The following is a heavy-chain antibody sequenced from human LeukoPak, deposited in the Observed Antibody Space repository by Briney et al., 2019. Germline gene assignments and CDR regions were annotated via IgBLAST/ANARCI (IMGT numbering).Heavy chain of an antibody. D-gene: IGHD6-19*01. CDR2: VNSDGSST. CDR1: GFTFSSYW. CDR3: ARDDSGWYREYFQH. J-gene: IGHJ1*01. Sequence: GGSLRLSCAASGFTFSSYWMHWVRQSPGKGLVWVSRVNSDGSSTSYADSVKGRFTISRDNAKNTLYLQMNSLRAEDTAVYYCARDDSGWYREYFQHWGQGTLVTVSS. V-gene: IGHV3-74*01.